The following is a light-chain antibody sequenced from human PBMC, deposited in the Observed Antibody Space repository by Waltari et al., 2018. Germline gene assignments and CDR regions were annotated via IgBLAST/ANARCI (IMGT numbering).Light chain of an antibody. CDR2: GAA. CDR1: QSVSRA. V-gene: IGKV3-20*01. J-gene: IGKJ1*01. CDR3: QHYVRLPAT. Sequence: EIVLTQSPGSLSSSPGERVTLSCRARQSVSRALAWYQQKPGQVPRLLIFGAANRATGIPDRFSGSGSETDFSLTISRLEPEDFAVYYCQHYVRLPATFGRGTKVEIK.